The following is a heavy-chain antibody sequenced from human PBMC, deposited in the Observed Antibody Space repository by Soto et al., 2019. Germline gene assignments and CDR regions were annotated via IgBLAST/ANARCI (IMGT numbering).Heavy chain of an antibody. J-gene: IGHJ6*02. CDR2: ISSSSSTI. V-gene: IGHV3-48*01. CDR1: GFTFSSYS. D-gene: IGHD6-19*01. CDR3: ARGSSGWYGAHYYYGMDV. Sequence: EVQLVESGGGLVQPGGSLRLSCAASGFTFSSYSMNWVRQAPGKGLEWVSYISSSSSTIYYADSVKGRFTISRDNAKNSXXLQMNSLRAEDTAVYYCARGSSGWYGAHYYYGMDVWGQGTTVTVSS.